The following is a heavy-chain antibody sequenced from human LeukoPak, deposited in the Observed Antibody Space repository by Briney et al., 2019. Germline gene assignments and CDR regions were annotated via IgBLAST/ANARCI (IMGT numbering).Heavy chain of an antibody. CDR3: ARSRVGSYYSKDWFDP. CDR2: IYYSGST. CDR1: GGSISSYY. V-gene: IGHV4-59*01. Sequence: SETLSLTCTVSGGSISSYYWSWIRQPPGKGLEWIGYIYYSGSTNYNPSLKSRVTISVDTSKNQFSLKLSSVTAADTAVYYCARSRVGSYYSKDWFDPWGQGTLVTVSS. D-gene: IGHD3-10*01. J-gene: IGHJ5*02.